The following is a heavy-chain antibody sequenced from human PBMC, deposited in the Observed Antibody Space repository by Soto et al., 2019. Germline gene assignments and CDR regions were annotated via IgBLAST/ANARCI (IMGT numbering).Heavy chain of an antibody. Sequence: ASETLSLTCTVSGGSISSSSYYWGWIRQPPGKGLEWIGSIYYSGSTYYNPSLKSRVTISVDTSKNQFSLKLSSVTAADTAVYYCARKLRTSTYYDFWSGYSDYRGQGTLVTVSS. D-gene: IGHD3-3*01. CDR3: ARKLRTSTYYDFWSGYSDY. CDR1: GGSISSSSYY. V-gene: IGHV4-39*01. CDR2: IYYSGST. J-gene: IGHJ4*02.